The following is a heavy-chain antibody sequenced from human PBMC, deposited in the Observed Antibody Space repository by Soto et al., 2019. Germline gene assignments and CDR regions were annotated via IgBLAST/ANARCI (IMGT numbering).Heavy chain of an antibody. Sequence: EVQLVESGGGLVQPGGSLSLSCAASGFTFSTYSMNWVRQAPGKGLEWVSYISSSSSTIFYTDSVKGGFTVSRANAKNALYPQMNRLRAEDTAVYYCARHTYYYDSSGPPAYWGQGTLVTVSS. CDR2: ISSSSSTI. CDR3: ARHTYYYDSSGPPAY. J-gene: IGHJ4*02. V-gene: IGHV3-48*01. CDR1: GFTFSTYS. D-gene: IGHD3-22*01.